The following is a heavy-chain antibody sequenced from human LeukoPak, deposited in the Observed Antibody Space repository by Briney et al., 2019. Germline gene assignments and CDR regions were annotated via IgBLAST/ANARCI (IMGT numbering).Heavy chain of an antibody. CDR3: ARGYCSGGSCYEY. J-gene: IGHJ4*02. Sequence: SETLSLTCTVSGGSISSYYWSWIRQPPGKGLEWIGYIYYSGSTYYNPSLKSRVTISVDRSKNQFPLKLSSVTAADTAVYYCARGYCSGGSCYEYWGQGTLVTVSS. D-gene: IGHD2-15*01. CDR1: GGSISSYY. CDR2: IYYSGST. V-gene: IGHV4-59*12.